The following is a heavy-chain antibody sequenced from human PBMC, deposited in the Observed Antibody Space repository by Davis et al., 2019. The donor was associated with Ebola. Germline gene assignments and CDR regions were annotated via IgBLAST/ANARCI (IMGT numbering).Heavy chain of an antibody. CDR2: VYYTGTT. CDR1: GGSMSLYY. V-gene: IGHV4-59*01. D-gene: IGHD2-15*01. CDR3: ARAGGQGGGTLRF. J-gene: IGHJ4*02. Sequence: PGGSLCLSCTVSGGSMSLYYWSWIRQTPGKGLDWIGYVYYTGTTSYNPSLKSRITISLDSSRNQFSLILTSVSAADTAIYYCARAGGQGGGTLRFWGQGTLVTVSS.